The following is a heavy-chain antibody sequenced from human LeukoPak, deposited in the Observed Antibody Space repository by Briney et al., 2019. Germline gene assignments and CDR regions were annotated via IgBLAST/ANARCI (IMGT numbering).Heavy chain of an antibody. CDR3: ARTPVESYCSSTSCYMRWYNLDP. Sequence: GGSLRLSCAASGFTFSSYSMTWVRQSPGKGLEWVSSIISSSTYIYYADSGKGRFTISRDNTKNSMFLQMESLRAEDTAVYYCARTPVESYCSSTSCYMRWYNLDPWGQGTLVTVSS. J-gene: IGHJ5*02. CDR2: IISSSTYI. D-gene: IGHD2-2*01. V-gene: IGHV3-21*01. CDR1: GFTFSSYS.